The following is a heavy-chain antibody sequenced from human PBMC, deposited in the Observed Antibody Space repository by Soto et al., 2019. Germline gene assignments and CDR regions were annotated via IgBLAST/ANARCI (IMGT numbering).Heavy chain of an antibody. CDR2: ISGSGTAT. J-gene: IGHJ3*01. V-gene: IGHV3-23*01. D-gene: IGHD3-22*01. CDR3: AKTRLYDNNDYHRDGFDV. Sequence: EVKLLESGGGLVQPGGSLRLSCAASGFPFWTYSMSWVRQAPRKGLGWVSGISGSGTATYYTDSVKGRFTVSRDNSKDTLFLQMHTLRVEDTAVYYCAKTRLYDNNDYHRDGFDVWGPGTVVTVS. CDR1: GFPFWTYS.